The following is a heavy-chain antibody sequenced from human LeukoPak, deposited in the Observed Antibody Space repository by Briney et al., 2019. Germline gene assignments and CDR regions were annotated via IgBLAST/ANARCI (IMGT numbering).Heavy chain of an antibody. D-gene: IGHD5-12*01. CDR1: GGSISSYY. CDR3: ARRYSGYRGWFDP. V-gene: IGHV4-59*01. CDR2: IYHSGGT. Sequence: SETLSLTCIVSGGSISSYYWSWIRQPPGKGLEWIGYIYHSGGTNYNPSLKRRVTMSVDTSKNQFSLKLRSVTAADTAVYYCARRYSGYRGWFDPWGQGTLVTVSS. J-gene: IGHJ5*02.